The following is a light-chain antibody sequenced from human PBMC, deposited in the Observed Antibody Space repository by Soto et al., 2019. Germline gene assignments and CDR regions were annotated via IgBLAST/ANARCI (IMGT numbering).Light chain of an antibody. V-gene: IGKV3-20*01. Sequence: EIVLTQSPGTLSLSPGERATLSCRASQSVSSSYLAWYQQKPGQAPSLLIYGASSRATGIPDRFSGSGAGTDFTLTISRLEPEDFAVYYCQKYGSSTPWTFGQGTKVEIK. CDR2: GAS. CDR1: QSVSSSY. CDR3: QKYGSSTPWT. J-gene: IGKJ1*01.